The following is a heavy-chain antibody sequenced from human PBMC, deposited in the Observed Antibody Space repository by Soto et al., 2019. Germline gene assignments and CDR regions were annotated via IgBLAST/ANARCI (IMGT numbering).Heavy chain of an antibody. Sequence: RGSLRLACKSSGFPFSGFDMTMVGHPTGKGLDLVSTIATAGDTYYAFSVKGRFTISRDKAKNSLSLQMNSLRAGDTAVYVCARCHDVGAQFLVSWGQRTHVTVAS. CDR2: IATAGDT. D-gene: IGHD1-1*01. CDR3: ARCHDVGAQFLVS. J-gene: IGHJ5*02. V-gene: IGHV3-13*01. CDR1: GFPFSGFD.